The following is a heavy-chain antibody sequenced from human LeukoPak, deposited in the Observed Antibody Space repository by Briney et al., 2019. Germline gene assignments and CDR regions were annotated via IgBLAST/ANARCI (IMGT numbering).Heavy chain of an antibody. D-gene: IGHD5-18*01. CDR2: ISSDSTYI. Sequence: GGSLRLSCAVSGFTFSTYTMDWVRQPPGKGLESVSSISSDSTYIHYADSLTGRFTISRDNAKNSLFLHMNSLRAEDTAMYFCARDIVGYSYGVDFWGLGTLVTVSS. V-gene: IGHV3-21*01. J-gene: IGHJ4*02. CDR3: ARDIVGYSYGVDF. CDR1: GFTFSTYT.